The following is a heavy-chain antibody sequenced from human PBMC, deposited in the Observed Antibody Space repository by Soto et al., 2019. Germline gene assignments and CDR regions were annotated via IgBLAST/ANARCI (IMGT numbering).Heavy chain of an antibody. J-gene: IGHJ5*02. CDR2: IIPIFGTA. Sequence: QVQLVQSGAEVKKPGSSVKVSCKASGGTFTSYAISWVRQAHGQGLEGMGGIIPIFGTANYAQKFQGRVTITADESTSTAYMELSSLRSEDTAVYYCARSGDIVVVPAAPPKSWFDPWGQGTLVTVSS. CDR1: GGTFTSYA. V-gene: IGHV1-69*01. D-gene: IGHD2-2*01. CDR3: ARSGDIVVVPAAPPKSWFDP.